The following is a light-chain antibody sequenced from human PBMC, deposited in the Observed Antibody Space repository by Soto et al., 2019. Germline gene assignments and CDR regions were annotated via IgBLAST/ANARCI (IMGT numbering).Light chain of an antibody. CDR2: GAS. CDR3: LHYGGSPLT. Sequence: EIVLTQSPVTLSLAPGERCTLSCSGSQSVNSDYLAWFQQKPGQAPRLLIYGASTRTTGIPDRFSGSGSGTDFTLTIGRLEPGDFAVYYCLHYGGSPLTFGQGTRLEIK. V-gene: IGKV3-20*01. J-gene: IGKJ5*01. CDR1: QSVNSDY.